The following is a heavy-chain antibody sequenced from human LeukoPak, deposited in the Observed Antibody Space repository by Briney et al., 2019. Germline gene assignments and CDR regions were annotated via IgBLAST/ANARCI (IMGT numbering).Heavy chain of an antibody. V-gene: IGHV1-69*06. CDR1: GGTFSSYA. CDR2: IIPIFGTA. Sequence: GASVKVSCKASGGTFSSYAISWVRQAPGQGLEWMGGIIPIFGTANYAQKFRGRVTITADKSTRTAYMELSSLRSEDTAVYYCARKGSYYYGSGSYLDFDYWGQGTLVTVSS. J-gene: IGHJ4*02. D-gene: IGHD3-10*01. CDR3: ARKGSYYYGSGSYLDFDY.